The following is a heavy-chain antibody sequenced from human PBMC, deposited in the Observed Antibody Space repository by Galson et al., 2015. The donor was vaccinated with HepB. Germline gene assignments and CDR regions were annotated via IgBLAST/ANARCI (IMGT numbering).Heavy chain of an antibody. CDR3: ASSRNYAAGSRIDP. D-gene: IGHD3-10*01. CDR1: GFTFSDFW. J-gene: IGHJ5*02. CDR2: INNDGSGT. Sequence: SLRLSCAASGFTFSDFWMHWVRQTPGKGLVWVSRINNDGSGTSYADSVKGRFTISRDNAKNTLYLQMDSLRAEDTAVYYCASSRNYAAGSRIDPGGQGTLVTVSS. V-gene: IGHV3-74*01.